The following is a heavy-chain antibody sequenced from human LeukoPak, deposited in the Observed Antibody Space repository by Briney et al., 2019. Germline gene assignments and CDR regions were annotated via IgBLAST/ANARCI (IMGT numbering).Heavy chain of an antibody. CDR3: ARDPDWYLDL. CDR1: RFTFSSYS. V-gene: IGHV3-21*01. J-gene: IGHJ2*01. Sequence: GGSLGLSCAASRFTFSSYSMNWVRQAPGRGLEWVSSISSSSHSMYYADSVKGRFTISRDNAKNSLYLQMNSLRAEDTAVYYCARDPDWYLDLWGRGTLVTVSS. CDR2: ISSSSHSM.